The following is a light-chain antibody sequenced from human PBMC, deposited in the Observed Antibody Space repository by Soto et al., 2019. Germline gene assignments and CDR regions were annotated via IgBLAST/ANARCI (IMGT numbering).Light chain of an antibody. CDR2: DVT. V-gene: IGLV2-14*01. Sequence: QSALTQPASVSGSPGQSITISCSGTSSDAGGYDYVSWYQQHPGKAPKLMIYDVTNRPSGVSNRFSGAKSGNTASLTIPGLQAEDEADYYCSSYTRSSTLVFGGGTKLTVL. CDR1: SSDAGGYDY. J-gene: IGLJ2*01. CDR3: SSYTRSSTLV.